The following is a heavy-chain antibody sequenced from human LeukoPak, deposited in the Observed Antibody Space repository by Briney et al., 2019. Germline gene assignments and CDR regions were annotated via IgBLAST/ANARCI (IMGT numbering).Heavy chain of an antibody. CDR2: IYPYDSEI. Sequence: GESLKISCKGSGYIFTSYSIAWVRQMPGKGLEWMGVIYPYDSEIRYSPSFQGQVTISADKSISTAYLQWSSLKASDTAMYYCARRYYYDSSGYYLAHDAFDIWGQGTMVTVSS. J-gene: IGHJ3*02. CDR1: GYIFTSYS. CDR3: ARRYYYDSSGYYLAHDAFDI. D-gene: IGHD3-22*01. V-gene: IGHV5-51*01.